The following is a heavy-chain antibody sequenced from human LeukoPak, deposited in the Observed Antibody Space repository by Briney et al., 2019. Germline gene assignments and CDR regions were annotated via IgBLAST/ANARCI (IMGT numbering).Heavy chain of an antibody. CDR1: GFTFSSYG. Sequence: GGSLRLSCAASGFTFSSYGMHWVRQAPGKGLEWVAVIWYDGSNKYYADSVKGRFTISRDNSKNTPYLQMSSLRAEDTAVYYCARGSPPLERLLDYWGQGTLVTVSS. D-gene: IGHD1-1*01. J-gene: IGHJ4*02. CDR2: IWYDGSNK. CDR3: ARGSPPLERLLDY. V-gene: IGHV3-33*01.